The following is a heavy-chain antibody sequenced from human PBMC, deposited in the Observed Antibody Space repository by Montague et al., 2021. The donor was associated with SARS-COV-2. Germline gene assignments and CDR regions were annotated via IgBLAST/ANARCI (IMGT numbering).Heavy chain of an antibody. D-gene: IGHD6-13*01. CDR2: INHSGST. J-gene: IGHJ5*02. CDR1: GGSFSGYY. Sequence: SETRSLTCAVYGGSFSGYYWSWIRQPPGKGLEWIGEINHSGSTNYNPSLKSRVTISVDTSKNQFSLKLSSVTAADTAVYYCARGRSDSSWYGVNWFDPWGQGTLVTVSS. CDR3: ARGRSDSSWYGVNWFDP. V-gene: IGHV4-34*01.